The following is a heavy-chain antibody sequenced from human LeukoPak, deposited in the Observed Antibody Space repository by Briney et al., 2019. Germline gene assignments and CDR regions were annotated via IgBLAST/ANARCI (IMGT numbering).Heavy chain of an antibody. CDR1: GFTFSNYW. V-gene: IGHV3-74*01. J-gene: IGHJ5*02. CDR3: IRDFRSADL. CDR2: IYVDGRTT. Sequence: GGSLRLSCVASGFTFSNYWMHWVRQPPGKGLVWVSRIYVDGRTTNYADSVKGRFIISRDNAKNTVYLEMNSLSVEDTATYYCIRDFRSADLWGQGTLVTVTS.